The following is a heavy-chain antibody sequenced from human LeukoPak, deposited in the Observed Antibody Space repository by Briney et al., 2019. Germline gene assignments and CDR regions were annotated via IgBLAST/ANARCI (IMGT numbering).Heavy chain of an antibody. Sequence: GRSLRRSCAASGFTFDDYAMHWVRQAPGKGLEWVSGLSWNSGSIGYADSVKGRFTISRDNAKNSLYLQMSSLRADDTAFYFCAKDRGSSWLEGATDYWGQGTLVTVSS. CDR2: LSWNSGSI. CDR3: AKDRGSSWLEGATDY. V-gene: IGHV3-9*01. J-gene: IGHJ4*02. CDR1: GFTFDDYA. D-gene: IGHD6-13*01.